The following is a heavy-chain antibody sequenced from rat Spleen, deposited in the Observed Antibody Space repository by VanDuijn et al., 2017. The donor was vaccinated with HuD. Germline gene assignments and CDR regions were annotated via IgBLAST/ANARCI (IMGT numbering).Heavy chain of an antibody. V-gene: IGHV3-3*01. CDR3: ARYASITRAPRY. J-gene: IGHJ2*01. D-gene: IGHD1-1*01. Sequence: EVQLQESGPGLVKPSQSLSLTCSVTGHSITSSYRWNWIRKLPGNKLEWMGYINSAGTTNYNPSLKSRISITRDTSKNQFFLQLNSVTTEDTATYYCARYASITRAPRYWGQGVMVTVSS. CDR2: INSAGTT. CDR1: GHSITSSYR.